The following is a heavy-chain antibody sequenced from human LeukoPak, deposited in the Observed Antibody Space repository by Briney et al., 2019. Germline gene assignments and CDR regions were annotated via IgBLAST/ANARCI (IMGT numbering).Heavy chain of an antibody. CDR1: GGSFSGYY. CDR3: ARGPHGWFDP. V-gene: IGHV4-34*01. Sequence: SXTLXLTCAVYGGSFSGYYWSGIRQPPGKGREWVGEINHSGSTNYNPSLKRRVNISVDKSKNKFSLKLSSVTAADTAVYYCARGPHGWFDPWGQGTLVTVSS. CDR2: INHSGST. J-gene: IGHJ5*02.